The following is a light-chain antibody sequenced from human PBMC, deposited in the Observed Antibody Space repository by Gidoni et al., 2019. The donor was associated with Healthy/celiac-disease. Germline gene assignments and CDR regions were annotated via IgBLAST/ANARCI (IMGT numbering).Light chain of an antibody. CDR3: QQYGISPIT. Sequence: EIVLTQTPGTLSLSPGDRATLSCRASQSVSSSYLAWYQQKPGKAPSLLFDGSSIRAPGIPDRFSGSCAATDSTLTISRLEPEDFALYYCQQYGISPITFGQGTRLEIK. V-gene: IGKV3-20*01. CDR2: GSS. CDR1: QSVSSSY. J-gene: IGKJ5*01.